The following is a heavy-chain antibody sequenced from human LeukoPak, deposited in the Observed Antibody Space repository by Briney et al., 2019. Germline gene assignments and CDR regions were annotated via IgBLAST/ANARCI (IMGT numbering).Heavy chain of an antibody. CDR1: GFTFSNAW. Sequence: GGSLRLSCAASGFTFSNAWMSWVRQAPGMGLDWVGRIKSKADGGTTDYAAPVKGRFTISRDDSKNTLYLQMNSLKTEDTAVYYCTTGFLEWLFEVDYWGQGTLVTVSS. CDR3: TTGFLEWLFEVDY. CDR2: IKSKADGGTT. D-gene: IGHD3-3*01. V-gene: IGHV3-15*01. J-gene: IGHJ4*02.